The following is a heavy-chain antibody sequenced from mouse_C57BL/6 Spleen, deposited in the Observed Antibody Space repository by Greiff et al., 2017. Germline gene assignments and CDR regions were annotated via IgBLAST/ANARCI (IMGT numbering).Heavy chain of an antibody. CDR1: GYTFTSYG. CDR3: ARSVSTVVEGAMDY. V-gene: IGHV1-81*01. D-gene: IGHD1-1*01. J-gene: IGHJ4*01. CDR2: IYPRSGNT. Sequence: VKLMESGAELARPGASVKLSCKASGYTFTSYGISWVKQRTGQGLEWIGEIYPRSGNTYYNEKFKGKATLTADKSSSTAYMELRSLTSEDAAVYCCARSVSTVVEGAMDYWGQGTSVTVSS.